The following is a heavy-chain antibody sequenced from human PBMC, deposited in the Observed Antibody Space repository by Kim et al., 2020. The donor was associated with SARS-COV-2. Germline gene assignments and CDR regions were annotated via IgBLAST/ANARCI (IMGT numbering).Heavy chain of an antibody. J-gene: IGHJ6*02. CDR3: AKDQDLVVVPPAFEGMDV. Sequence: GKGRFTISRDKSKNTLYLQMYTLRAEDTAVYYCAKDQDLVVVPPAFEGMDVWGQGTTVTVSS. V-gene: IGHV3-30*02. D-gene: IGHD2-2*01.